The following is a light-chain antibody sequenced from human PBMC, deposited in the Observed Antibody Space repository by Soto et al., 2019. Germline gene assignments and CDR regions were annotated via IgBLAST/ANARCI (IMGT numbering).Light chain of an antibody. J-gene: IGKJ5*01. V-gene: IGKV1D-13*01. CDR2: GAS. Sequence: QLIQSASSLSASVGDRVTITFRASQDISTALAWYQQKPGKPPKVLIYGASTLENGVPSRFIGSGSGTDFTLTISSLLPEDFATYYCHQFNNPITFGQGTRLAI. CDR1: QDISTA. CDR3: HQFNNPIT.